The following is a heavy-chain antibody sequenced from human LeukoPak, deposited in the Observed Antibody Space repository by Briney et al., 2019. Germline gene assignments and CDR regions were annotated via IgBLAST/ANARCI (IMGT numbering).Heavy chain of an antibody. CDR2: INQDGSEK. CDR3: AREATAEIYYHSSGYLN. D-gene: IGHD3-22*01. Sequence: GGSLRLSCAASGFTFSSYWMSWVRQAPGKGLEWVAHINQDGSEKYYVDSVKGRFTISRDNAKNSLYLQMNSLRAEDTAVYYCAREATAEIYYHSSGYLNWGQGTLVTVSS. J-gene: IGHJ4*02. V-gene: IGHV3-7*01. CDR1: GFTFSSYW.